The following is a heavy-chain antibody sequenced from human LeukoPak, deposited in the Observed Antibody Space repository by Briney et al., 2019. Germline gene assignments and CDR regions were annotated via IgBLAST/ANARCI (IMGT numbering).Heavy chain of an antibody. D-gene: IGHD3-9*01. Sequence: GGSLRLSCAASGFTFSSYEMNWVRQAPGKGLEWVSYISSSGSTIYYADSVKGRFTISRDNAKNSLYLQMNSLRAEDTAVYYCAKAIYDILTGFVYYFEYWGQGSLVTVSS. CDR3: AKAIYDILTGFVYYFEY. CDR1: GFTFSSYE. CDR2: ISSSGSTI. V-gene: IGHV3-48*03. J-gene: IGHJ4*02.